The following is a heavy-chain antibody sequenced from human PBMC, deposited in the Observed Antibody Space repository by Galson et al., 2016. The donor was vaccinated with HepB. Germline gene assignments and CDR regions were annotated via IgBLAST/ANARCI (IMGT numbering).Heavy chain of an antibody. Sequence: SLRLSCAASGFIFSKAWMSWVRQAPGKGPEWVGRIKTRSGGETTDYNAPVKGRFSISRDDSKNTLYLQMTSLKTEDTAIYYCTTVWGVLWGRGTLVIVSS. D-gene: IGHD3-16*01. CDR1: GFIFSKAW. CDR3: TTVWGVL. CDR2: IKTRSGGETT. V-gene: IGHV3-15*01. J-gene: IGHJ2*01.